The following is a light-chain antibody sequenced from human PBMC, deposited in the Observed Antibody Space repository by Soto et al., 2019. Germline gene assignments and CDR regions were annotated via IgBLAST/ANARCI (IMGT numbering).Light chain of an antibody. CDR2: DAS. CDR1: QSISSW. J-gene: IGKJ5*01. V-gene: IGKV1-5*01. CDR3: QQYNSYTWT. Sequence: DSQMTQSPSTLSASVGDRFTITCLAIQSISSWLAWYQQKPGKAPRLLIYDASSLESGVPSRFRGSGSGTEFTLTISSLQPDDFETYYCQQYNSYTWTFGQGTRLEIK.